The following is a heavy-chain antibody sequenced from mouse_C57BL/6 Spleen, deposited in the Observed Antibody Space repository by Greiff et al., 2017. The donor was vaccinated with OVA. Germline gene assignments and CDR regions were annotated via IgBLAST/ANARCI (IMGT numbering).Heavy chain of an antibody. CDR2: IDPSDSET. D-gene: IGHD3-2*02. CDR1: GYTFTSYW. CDR3: ARGGLDSSGPLAY. Sequence: QVHVKQPGAELVRPGSSVKLSCKASGYTFTSYWMHWVKQRPIQGLEWIGNIDPSDSETHYNQKFKDKATLTVDKSSSTAYMQLSSLTSEDSAVYYCARGGLDSSGPLAYWGQGTLVTVSA. V-gene: IGHV1-52*01. J-gene: IGHJ3*01.